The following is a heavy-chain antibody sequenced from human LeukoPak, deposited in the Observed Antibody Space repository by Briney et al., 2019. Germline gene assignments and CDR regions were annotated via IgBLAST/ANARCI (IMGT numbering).Heavy chain of an antibody. V-gene: IGHV3-74*03. D-gene: IGHD4-23*01. J-gene: IGHJ4*02. Sequence: GGSLRLSCAASGFSFSGSWMHWVRHAPAKGLVWVSRINSDGSTTTYADSVQGRFTISRDNAKNTLYLQMNSLRAEDTAVYYCIRGLGGGSDYWGLGTLVTVTS. CDR1: GFSFSGSW. CDR2: INSDGSTT. CDR3: IRGLGGGSDY.